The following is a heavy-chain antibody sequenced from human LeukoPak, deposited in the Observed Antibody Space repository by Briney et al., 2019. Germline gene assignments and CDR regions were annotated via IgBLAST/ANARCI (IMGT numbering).Heavy chain of an antibody. D-gene: IGHD3-3*01. CDR1: GGSISSYY. CDR2: IYYSGST. CDR3: ARVPYSYDFWSGYPPYYYYYMDV. Sequence: SETLSLTCTISGGSISSYYWSWIRQPPGKGLEWIGYIYYSGSTNYNPSLKSRVTISVDTSKNQFSLKLSSVTAADTAVYYCARVPYSYDFWSGYPPYYYYYMDVWGKGTTVTVSS. V-gene: IGHV4-59*12. J-gene: IGHJ6*03.